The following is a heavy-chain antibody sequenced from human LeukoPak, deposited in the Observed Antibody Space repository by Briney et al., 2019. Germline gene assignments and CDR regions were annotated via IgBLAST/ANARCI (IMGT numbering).Heavy chain of an antibody. D-gene: IGHD2-15*01. CDR3: AKEVEVSPGPDY. V-gene: IGHV3-66*01. J-gene: IGHJ4*02. Sequence: GGSLRLSCAASGFTVSSNYMSWVRQAPGKGLEWVSLIYSGGSTYYADSVKGRFTISRDNSKNTLYLQMNSLRGEDTAVYYCAKEVEVSPGPDYWGQGTLVTVSS. CDR2: IYSGGST. CDR1: GFTVSSNY.